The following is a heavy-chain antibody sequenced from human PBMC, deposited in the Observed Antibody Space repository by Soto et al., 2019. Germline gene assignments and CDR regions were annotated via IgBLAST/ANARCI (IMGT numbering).Heavy chain of an antibody. CDR1: GGTFSSYT. CDR2: IIPILGIA. Sequence: QVQLVQSGAEVKKPGSSVKVSCKASGGTFSSYTISWVRQAPGQGLEWMGRIIPILGIANYAQKFQGRVTITADKSTSTAYMELSSLRSKDTAVYYCARTLNWNYGDYFDYWGQGTLVTVSS. V-gene: IGHV1-69*02. D-gene: IGHD1-7*01. CDR3: ARTLNWNYGDYFDY. J-gene: IGHJ4*02.